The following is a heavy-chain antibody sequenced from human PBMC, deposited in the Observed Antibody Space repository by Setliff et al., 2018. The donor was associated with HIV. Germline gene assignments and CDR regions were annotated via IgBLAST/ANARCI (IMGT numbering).Heavy chain of an antibody. CDR1: GGSISSYY. V-gene: IGHV4-59*01. D-gene: IGHD3-10*01. CDR2: IYYSGST. Sequence: SETLSLTCTVSGGSISSYYWSWIRQPPGRGLEWIGYIYYSGSTNYNPSLKSRVTISVDTSKNQFSLKLSSVTAADTAVYYCARPRSGTYRGHYYYYMDVWGKATTVTVSS. CDR3: ARPRSGTYRGHYYYYMDV. J-gene: IGHJ6*03.